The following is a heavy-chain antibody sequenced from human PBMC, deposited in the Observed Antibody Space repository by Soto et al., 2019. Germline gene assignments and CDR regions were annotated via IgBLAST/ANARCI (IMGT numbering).Heavy chain of an antibody. CDR3: VIDGTKTLRDWFDP. CDR1: GASISGFY. V-gene: IGHV4-4*07. D-gene: IGHD1-1*01. J-gene: IGHJ5*02. Sequence: RPETLSLTCTVSGASISGFYWSWIRKSAGKGLEWIGRIYATGTTDYNPSLKSRVMMSVDTSKKQFSLKLRSVTAADTAVYYCVIDGTKTLRDWFDPWGQGMSVTVSS. CDR2: IYATGTT.